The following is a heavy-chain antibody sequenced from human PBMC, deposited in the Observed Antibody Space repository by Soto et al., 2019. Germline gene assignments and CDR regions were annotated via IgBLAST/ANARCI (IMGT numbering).Heavy chain of an antibody. J-gene: IGHJ3*02. CDR3: AIPFSGSYRGDAFDI. D-gene: IGHD3-10*01. CDR2: INPSGGST. V-gene: IGHV1-46*03. CDR1: GYTFTSYY. Sequence: XVKVSCKASGYTFTSYYMHWVRHAPGQGLEWMGIINPSGGSTSYAQKFQGRVTMTRDTSTSTVYMELSSLRSEDTAVYYCAIPFSGSYRGDAFDIWGQGTMVTVSS.